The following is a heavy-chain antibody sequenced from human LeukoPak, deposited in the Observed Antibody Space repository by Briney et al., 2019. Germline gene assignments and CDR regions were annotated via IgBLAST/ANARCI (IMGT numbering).Heavy chain of an antibody. CDR3: AKSLLTTASGTGRAFDI. CDR1: GFSFSSYS. J-gene: IGHJ3*02. CDR2: ISASGDVT. Sequence: TGGSLRLSCAASGFSFSSYSMNWVRRAPGKGLEWVSGISASGDVTFHADPVKGRFTISRDNSRNTLYLQMNSLRAEDTAEYYCAKSLLTTASGTGRAFDIWGQGTMVTVSA. V-gene: IGHV3-23*01. D-gene: IGHD1-26*01.